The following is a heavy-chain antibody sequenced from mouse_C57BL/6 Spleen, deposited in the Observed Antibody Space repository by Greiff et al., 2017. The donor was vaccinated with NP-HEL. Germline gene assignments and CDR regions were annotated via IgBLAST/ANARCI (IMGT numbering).Heavy chain of an antibody. J-gene: IGHJ3*01. V-gene: IGHV1-61*01. CDR1: GYTFTSYW. Sequence: QVQLQQPGAELVRPGSSVKLSCKASGYTFTSYWMDWVKQRPGQGLEWIGNIYPSDSETHYNQKFKDKATLTVDKSSSTAYMQLSSLTSEDSAVYYCAREIYDYEFAYWGKGTLVTVSA. CDR3: AREIYDYEFAY. CDR2: IYPSDSET. D-gene: IGHD2-4*01.